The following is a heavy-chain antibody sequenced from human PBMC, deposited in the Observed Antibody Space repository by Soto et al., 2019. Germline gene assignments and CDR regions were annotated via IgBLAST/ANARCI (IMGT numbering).Heavy chain of an antibody. CDR2: IDWDDDK. CDR3: PRIRNGETDAFDI. D-gene: IGHD3-10*01. Sequence: SGPTLVNPTQTLTLTCTFSGFSLSTSGMRVSWVRQPPGKALEWLARIDWDDDKFYSTSLKTRLTISKNTSKNQVVLTMTSTDTVDTSTYDCPRIRNGETDAFDIWGQGXMVTVSS. J-gene: IGHJ3*02. CDR1: GFSLSTSGMR. V-gene: IGHV2-70*04.